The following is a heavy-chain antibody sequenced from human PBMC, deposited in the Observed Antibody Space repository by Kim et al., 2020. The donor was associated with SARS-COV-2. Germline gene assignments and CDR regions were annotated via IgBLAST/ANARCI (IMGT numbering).Heavy chain of an antibody. D-gene: IGHD3-16*02. CDR2: ISSSGSTI. Sequence: GGSLRLSCAASGFTFSSYEMNWVRQAPGKGLEWVSYISSSGSTIYYADSVKGRFTISRDNAKNSLYLQMNSLRAEDTAVYYCARYDYVWGSYRYTGILDYWGQGTLVTVSS. V-gene: IGHV3-48*03. CDR3: ARYDYVWGSYRYTGILDY. J-gene: IGHJ4*02. CDR1: GFTFSSYE.